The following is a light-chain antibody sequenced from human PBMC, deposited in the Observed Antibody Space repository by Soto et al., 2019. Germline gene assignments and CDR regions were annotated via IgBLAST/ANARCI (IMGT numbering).Light chain of an antibody. Sequence: QSALTQPACVSGSPGQSITISCTGTRSDVGTYNYVSWYQHHPGKAPKLIIYEVSNRPSGVSNRFSGSKSGSTASLTISGLQAEDEADYHCTSYTRDAALVFGTGSKVTVL. CDR3: TSYTRDAALV. J-gene: IGLJ1*01. CDR2: EVS. V-gene: IGLV2-14*01. CDR1: RSDVGTYNY.